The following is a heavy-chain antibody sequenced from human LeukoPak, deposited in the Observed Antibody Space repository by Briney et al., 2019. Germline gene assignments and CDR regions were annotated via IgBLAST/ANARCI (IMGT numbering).Heavy chain of an antibody. Sequence: PGGSLRLSCAASGFTFSSYAMHWVRQAPGKGLEWVAVISYDGSNKDYADSVKGRFTISRDNSKNTLYLQMNSLRAEDTAVYYCARASIADDYWGQGTLVTVSS. CDR3: ARASIADDY. V-gene: IGHV3-30-3*01. CDR1: GFTFSSYA. D-gene: IGHD6-6*01. CDR2: ISYDGSNK. J-gene: IGHJ4*02.